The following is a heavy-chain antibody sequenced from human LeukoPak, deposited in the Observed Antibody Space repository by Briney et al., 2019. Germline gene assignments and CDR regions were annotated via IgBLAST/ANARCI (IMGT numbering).Heavy chain of an antibody. CDR2: IYTSGST. CDR3: ARDQTIAAAGSTDYGMDV. Sequence: PSETLSLTCTVSGGSISSYYWSWIRQPAGKGLEWIGRIYTSGSTKYNPSLKSRVTMSVDTSKNQFSLKLSSVTAADTAVYYCARDQTIAAAGSTDYGMDVWGQGTTVTVSS. CDR1: GGSISSYY. V-gene: IGHV4-4*07. D-gene: IGHD6-13*01. J-gene: IGHJ6*02.